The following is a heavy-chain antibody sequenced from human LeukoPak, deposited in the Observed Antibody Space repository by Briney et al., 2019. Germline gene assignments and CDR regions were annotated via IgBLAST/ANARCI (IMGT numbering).Heavy chain of an antibody. V-gene: IGHV3-64*01. D-gene: IGHD6-6*01. Sequence: PGGSLRLSCAASGFTFSSYAMDWVRQAPGKGLEYVSAISSNGGSTYYANSVKGRFTISRDNSKNTLYLQMGSLRAEDMAVYYCARGSSSSGVVDYWGQGALVTVSS. CDR2: ISSNGGST. CDR1: GFTFSSYA. CDR3: ARGSSSSGVVDY. J-gene: IGHJ4*02.